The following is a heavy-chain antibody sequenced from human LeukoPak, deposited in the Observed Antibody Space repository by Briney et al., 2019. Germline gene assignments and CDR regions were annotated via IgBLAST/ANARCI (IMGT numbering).Heavy chain of an antibody. CDR1: GFTFSSYG. Sequence: PGGSLRLSCAASGFTFSSYGMHWVRQAPGKGLEWVAVISYDGSNKYYADSVKGRFTISRDNSKNTLCLQMNSLRAEGTAVYYCAKDLYSGYEYYFDYWGQGTLVTVSS. V-gene: IGHV3-30*18. CDR3: AKDLYSGYEYYFDY. CDR2: ISYDGSNK. J-gene: IGHJ4*02. D-gene: IGHD5-12*01.